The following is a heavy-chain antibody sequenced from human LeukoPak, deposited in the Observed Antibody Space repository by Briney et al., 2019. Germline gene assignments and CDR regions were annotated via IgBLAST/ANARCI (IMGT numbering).Heavy chain of an antibody. D-gene: IGHD3-10*01. Sequence: PGGSLRLSCAGSGFTFSDYDMSWIRQAPGKGLEWVSYITTSGSRTYYADSVKGRFTISRDNAKNSLYLQMNSLRAEDTALYYCAKDTDRAGFGESFDYWGQGTLVTVSS. V-gene: IGHV3-11*01. CDR1: GFTFSDYD. CDR3: AKDTDRAGFGESFDY. J-gene: IGHJ4*02. CDR2: ITTSGSRT.